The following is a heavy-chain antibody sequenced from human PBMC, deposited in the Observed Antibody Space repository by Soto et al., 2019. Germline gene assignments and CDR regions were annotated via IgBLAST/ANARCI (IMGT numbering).Heavy chain of an antibody. CDR1: GFTFSSYA. CDR3: AKATPDIVLMVYAIRWYFDL. V-gene: IGHV3-23*01. CDR2: ISGSGGST. Sequence: LRLSCAASGFTFSSYAMSWVRQAPGKGLEWVSAISGSGGSTYYADSVKGRFTISRDNSKNTLYLQMNSLRAEDTAVYYCAKATPDIVLMVYAIRWYFDLWGRGTLVTVSS. D-gene: IGHD2-8*01. J-gene: IGHJ2*01.